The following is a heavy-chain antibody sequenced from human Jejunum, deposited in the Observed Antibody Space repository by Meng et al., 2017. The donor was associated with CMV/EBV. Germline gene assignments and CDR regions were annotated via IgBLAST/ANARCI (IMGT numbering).Heavy chain of an antibody. CDR3: AKAQEGYFSGPSCRPGYYGMDV. Sequence: MAWVRQAARKRLEWVAFIWYCKSNRDYAEALGDGFEITRDNYTNTVYLEMSSLRAEDTAVYHCAKAQEGYFSGPSCRPGYYGMDVWGLGTTVTVSS. CDR2: IWYCKSNR. J-gene: IGHJ6*02. V-gene: IGHV3-30*02. D-gene: IGHD2-2*01.